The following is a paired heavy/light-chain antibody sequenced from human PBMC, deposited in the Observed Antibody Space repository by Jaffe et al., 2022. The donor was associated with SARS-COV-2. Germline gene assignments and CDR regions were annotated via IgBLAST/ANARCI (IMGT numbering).Heavy chain of an antibody. CDR2: ISSGSTYT. J-gene: IGHJ3*02. V-gene: IGHV3-11*06. D-gene: IGHD2-15*01. CDR3: ARLIGGGHDAFDI. CDR1: GFTFSAYY. Sequence: QVQLVESGGGLVKPGGSLSLSCAASGFTFSAYYMSWIRQAPGKGLEWVSYISSGSTYTNYADSVKGRFIISRDNAKNSLFLQMNSLRAEDSTVYYCARLIGGGHDAFDIWGQGTMVTVSS.
Light chain of an antibody. V-gene: IGKV3-15*01. CDR2: GAS. J-gene: IGKJ4*01. CDR3: QQYNNWPTT. Sequence: EIVMTQSPATLSVSPGERATLSCRARQSVNNNLAWYQQKPGQAPRLLIYGASTRATGIAARFSGSGSGTEFTLTISSLQSEDFAVYYCQQYNNWPTTFGGGTKVETK. CDR1: QSVNNN.